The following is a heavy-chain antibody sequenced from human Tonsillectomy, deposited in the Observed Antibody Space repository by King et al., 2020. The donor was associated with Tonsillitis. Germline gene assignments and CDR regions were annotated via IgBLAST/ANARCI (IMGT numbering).Heavy chain of an antibody. CDR2: ISGSGGST. Sequence: VQLVESGGGLVQPGGSLRLSCAASGFSFSSYAMSWVRQAPGKGLEWVSAISGSGGSTFYAESVKGRFTISRDNSKKTLYLQTNSLRAEDTAVYYCAVTGVPNYYYYYGMDVWGQGTTVIVSS. CDR1: GFSFSSYA. V-gene: IGHV3-23*04. D-gene: IGHD3-9*01. CDR3: AVTGVPNYYYYYGMDV. J-gene: IGHJ6*02.